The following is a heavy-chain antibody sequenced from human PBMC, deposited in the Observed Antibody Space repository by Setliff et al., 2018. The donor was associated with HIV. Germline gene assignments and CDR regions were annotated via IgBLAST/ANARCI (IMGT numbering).Heavy chain of an antibody. Sequence: SETLSLTCTVSGASISSHNYYWGWIRQSPGKGLEWIASIRSSGDTYYNPSLKSRLTMSIDKSKNQVSLELSSVTAADTAVYYCGRTMTYYYLCMDVWGNGTTVTVSS. CDR2: IRSSGDT. CDR1: GASISSHNYY. CDR3: GRTMTYYYLCMDV. J-gene: IGHJ6*03. V-gene: IGHV4-39*07.